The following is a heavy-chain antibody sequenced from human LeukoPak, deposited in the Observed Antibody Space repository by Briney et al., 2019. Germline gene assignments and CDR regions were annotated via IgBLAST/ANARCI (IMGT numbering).Heavy chain of an antibody. J-gene: IGHJ4*02. D-gene: IGHD3-9*01. Sequence: GGSLRLPCTASEFTVSSNYMSWVRQAPGKGLEWVSVIYGGGSTYYADSVKGRFTISRDNSKNTLYLQMNSLRAEDTAVYYCATTRNLRYFDWLDYWGQGTLVTVSS. CDR1: EFTVSSNY. CDR2: IYGGGST. V-gene: IGHV3-66*02. CDR3: ATTRNLRYFDWLDY.